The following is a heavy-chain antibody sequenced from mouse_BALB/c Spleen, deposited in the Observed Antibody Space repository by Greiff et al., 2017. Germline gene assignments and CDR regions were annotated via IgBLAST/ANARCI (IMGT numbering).Heavy chain of an antibody. D-gene: IGHD2-1*01. Sequence: LKQPGSELVRPGASVKLSCKASGYTFTSYWMHWVKQRPGQGLEWIGNIYPGSGSTNYDEKFKSKATLTVDTSSSTAYMQLSSLTSEDSAVYYCTRWGGNYGGYWGQGTLVTVSA. V-gene: IGHV1S22*01. J-gene: IGHJ3*01. CDR1: GYTFTSYW. CDR3: TRWGGNYGGY. CDR2: IYPGSGST.